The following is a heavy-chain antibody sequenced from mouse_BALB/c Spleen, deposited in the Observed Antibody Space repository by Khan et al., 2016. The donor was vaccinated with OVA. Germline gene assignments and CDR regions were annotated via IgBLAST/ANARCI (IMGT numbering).Heavy chain of an antibody. CDR1: GYTFTNYG. V-gene: IGHV9-3-1*01. CDR2: ISTYTGEP. CDR3: TRPPHFSYVLVY. J-gene: IGHJ4*01. Sequence: QIQLVQSGPELKKPGETVKISCKASGYTFTNYGMNWVKQAPGKALKWMGWISTYTGEPTYADDFKGRFAFYLETSASTAYLQINNLKNEDTATYFCTRPPHFSYVLVYWGQGTSVTVSS.